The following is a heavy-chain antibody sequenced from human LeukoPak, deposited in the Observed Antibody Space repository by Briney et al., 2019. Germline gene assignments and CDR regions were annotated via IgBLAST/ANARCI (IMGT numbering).Heavy chain of an antibody. J-gene: IGHJ4*02. D-gene: IGHD6-19*01. CDR1: GFTFSSYG. V-gene: IGHV3-33*01. CDR2: IWYDGSNK. CDR3: ARDRGSSGCHDY. Sequence: AGGSLRLSCAASGFTFSSYGMHWVRQAPGKGLEWVAVIWYDGSNKYYADSVKGRFTISRDNSKNTLYLQMNSLRAEDMAVYYCARDRGSSGCHDYWGQGTLVTVSS.